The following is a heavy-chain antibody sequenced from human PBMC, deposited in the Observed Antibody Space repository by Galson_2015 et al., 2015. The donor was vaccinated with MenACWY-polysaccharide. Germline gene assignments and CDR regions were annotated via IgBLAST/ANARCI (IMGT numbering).Heavy chain of an antibody. CDR1: GYRFTNYG. CDR2: MNPNSGNT. CDR3: ARGGKYYYDSSGYLNWFDP. V-gene: IGHV1-8*02. Sequence: SVKVSCKAPGYRFTNYGLSWVRQTTGQGLEWMGWMNPNSGNTGYAQKFQGRVTTTRNTSISIAYMELSSLRSEDTAVYYCARGGKYYYDSSGYLNWFDPWGQGTLVTVSS. D-gene: IGHD3-22*01. J-gene: IGHJ5*02.